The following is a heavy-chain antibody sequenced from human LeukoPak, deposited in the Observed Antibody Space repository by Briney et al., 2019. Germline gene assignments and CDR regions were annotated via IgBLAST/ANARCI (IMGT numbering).Heavy chain of an antibody. Sequence: SVKVSCKASGGTFSSYAISWVRQAPGQGLEWMGGIIPIFGTANYAQEFQGRVTITADESTSTAYMELSSLRSEDTAVYYCARDFKYSSGWYRGYYFDYWGQGTLVTVSS. CDR2: IIPIFGTA. D-gene: IGHD6-19*01. CDR3: ARDFKYSSGWYRGYYFDY. CDR1: GGTFSSYA. V-gene: IGHV1-69*13. J-gene: IGHJ4*02.